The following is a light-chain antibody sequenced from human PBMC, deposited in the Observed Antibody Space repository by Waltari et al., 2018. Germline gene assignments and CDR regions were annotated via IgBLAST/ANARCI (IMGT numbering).Light chain of an antibody. Sequence: QSVLTQPPSVSGTPGQRVTISCSGSSSNIGSNTVNWYQQVPGTAPKLPIFSHSQRPSGAPDRFSASKSGTAASLAISGLQSEDEAVYYCAAWDDIVRGVFGGGTKVTVL. CDR2: SHS. J-gene: IGLJ3*02. V-gene: IGLV1-44*01. CDR1: SSNIGSNT. CDR3: AAWDDIVRGV.